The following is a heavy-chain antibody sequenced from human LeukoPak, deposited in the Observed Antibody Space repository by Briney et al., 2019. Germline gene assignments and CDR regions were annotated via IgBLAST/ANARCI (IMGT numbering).Heavy chain of an antibody. CDR1: GFTFSNYA. Sequence: PGGSLRLSCAASGFTFSNYAMTWVRQAPGKGLEWVANIKQGGSKKSYVDSVKGRFTISRDNAKNSLYLQMNSLRAEDTAIYYCTRVGYIDEGIDYWGQGTLVTVSS. J-gene: IGHJ4*02. CDR3: TRVGYIDEGIDY. V-gene: IGHV3-7*04. CDR2: IKQGGSKK. D-gene: IGHD5-24*01.